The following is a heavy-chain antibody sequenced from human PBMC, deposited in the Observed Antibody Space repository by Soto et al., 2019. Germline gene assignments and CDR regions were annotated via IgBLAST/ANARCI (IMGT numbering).Heavy chain of an antibody. V-gene: IGHV4-34*01. CDR1: GGSFSGYY. CDR3: ARGLRLRNWLDP. D-gene: IGHD4-17*01. Sequence: PSETLSLTCAVYGGSFSGYYWSWIRQPPGKGLEWIGEINHSVSTNYNPSLKSRVTISVYTSKNQFSLKLSSVTAADTAVYYCARGLRLRNWLDPWGQGTLVTAPQ. CDR2: INHSVST. J-gene: IGHJ5*02.